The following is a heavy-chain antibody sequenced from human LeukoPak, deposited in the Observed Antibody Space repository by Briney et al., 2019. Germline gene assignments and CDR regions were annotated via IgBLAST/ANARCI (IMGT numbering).Heavy chain of an antibody. D-gene: IGHD3-10*01. CDR3: ARALWFGESALDY. Sequence: SETLSLTCTVSGGSISSHYWSWLRQPPGKGLEWIGYIYYSGSTNYNPSLKSRVTISVDTSKNQFSLKLSSVTAADTAVYYCARALWFGESALDYWGQGTLVTVSS. CDR2: IYYSGST. CDR1: GGSISSHY. J-gene: IGHJ4*02. V-gene: IGHV4-59*11.